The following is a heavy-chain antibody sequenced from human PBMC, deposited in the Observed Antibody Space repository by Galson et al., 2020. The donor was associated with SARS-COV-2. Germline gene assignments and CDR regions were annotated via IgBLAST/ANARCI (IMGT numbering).Heavy chain of an antibody. CDR2: IWYDGSNK. CDR3: ARDSSHTGYYGMDV. Sequence: GESLKISCAASGFTFSSYGMHWVRQAPGKGLEWVAVIWYDGSNKYYADSVKGRFTISRDNSKNTLYLQMNSLRAEDTAVYYCARDSSHTGYYGMDVWCQGTTVTVSS. J-gene: IGHJ6*02. V-gene: IGHV3-33*01. D-gene: IGHD5-18*01. CDR1: GFTFSSYG.